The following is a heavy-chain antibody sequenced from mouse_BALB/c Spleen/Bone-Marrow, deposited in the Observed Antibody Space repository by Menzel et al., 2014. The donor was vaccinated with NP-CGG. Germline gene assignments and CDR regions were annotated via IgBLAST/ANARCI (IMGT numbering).Heavy chain of an antibody. Sequence: QVQLTESGPELVKPGALVKISCKASGYTFTSYDINWVKQRPGQGLEWIGWIYPGDGSTEYNEKFKGKATLTADKSSSTAYMQLSSLTSENSAGYFCARSGDSSGYGFAYWGQGTLVTVSA. D-gene: IGHD3-2*01. CDR2: IYPGDGST. V-gene: IGHV1S56*01. CDR1: GYTFTSYD. J-gene: IGHJ3*01. CDR3: ARSGDSSGYGFAY.